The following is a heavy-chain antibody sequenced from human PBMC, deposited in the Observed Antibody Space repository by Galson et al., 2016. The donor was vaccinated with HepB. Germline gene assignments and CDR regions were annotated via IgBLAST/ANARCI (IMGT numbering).Heavy chain of an antibody. J-gene: IGHJ4*02. Sequence: SLRLSCAASGFTFSKYWMSWVRQAPGKGLEWVANIKQDGSEKYYVDSVKGRFTISRDNAKNLVYLQMNSLGAEDTAVYYCAREYSSYLFDYWGQGTLVTVSS. V-gene: IGHV3-7*01. CDR1: GFTFSKYW. CDR2: IKQDGSEK. D-gene: IGHD6-19*01. CDR3: AREYSSYLFDY.